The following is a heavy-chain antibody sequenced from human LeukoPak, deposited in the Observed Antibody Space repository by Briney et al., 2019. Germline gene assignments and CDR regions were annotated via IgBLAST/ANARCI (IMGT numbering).Heavy chain of an antibody. CDR3: ARDVDDYVWGSYRLFYFDY. Sequence: PGGSLRLSCAASGSTFSSYWMSWVRQAPGKGLEWVANIKQDGSEKYYVDSVKGRFTISRDNAKNSLYLQMNSLRAEDTAVYYCARDVDDYVWGSYRLFYFDYWGQGTLVTVSS. CDR2: IKQDGSEK. J-gene: IGHJ4*02. D-gene: IGHD3-16*02. CDR1: GSTFSSYW. V-gene: IGHV3-7*01.